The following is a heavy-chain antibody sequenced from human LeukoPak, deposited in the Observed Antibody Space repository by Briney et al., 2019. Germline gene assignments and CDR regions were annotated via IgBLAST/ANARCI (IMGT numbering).Heavy chain of an antibody. J-gene: IGHJ4*02. V-gene: IGHV3-30*04. CDR2: VSYDGRNE. CDR3: ATAYNRGWYYFDY. CDR1: GFIFTDYA. Sequence: SGGSLRLSCAASGFIFTDYAMHWVRQAPGKGLEWVALVSYDGRNENYADSVKGRFTISRDTSKSTLYLQMNSLRGEDSAVYYCATAYNRGWYYFDYWGQGTLVTVSS. D-gene: IGHD6-19*01.